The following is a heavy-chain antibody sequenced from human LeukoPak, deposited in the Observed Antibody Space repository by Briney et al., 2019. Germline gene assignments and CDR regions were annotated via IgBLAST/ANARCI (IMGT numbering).Heavy chain of an antibody. CDR2: INPNSGGT. CDR1: GYTFTGYY. Sequence: GASVKVSCKASGYTFTGYYMHWVRQAPGQGLEWMGWINPNSGGTNYAQKFQGRVTMTRDTSISTAYMELSRLRSDDTAVYYCARDGDYCTNGVCYLWFDPWGQGTLVTVSS. J-gene: IGHJ5*02. CDR3: ARDGDYCTNGVCYLWFDP. V-gene: IGHV1-2*02. D-gene: IGHD2-8*01.